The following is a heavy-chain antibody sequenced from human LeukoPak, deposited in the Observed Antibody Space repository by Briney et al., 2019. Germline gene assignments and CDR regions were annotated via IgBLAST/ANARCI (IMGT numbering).Heavy chain of an antibody. CDR1: GFTFDDYA. V-gene: IGHV3-43D*04. Sequence: PGGSLRLSCAASGFTFDDYAMHWVRQAPGKGLEWVSLISWDGGSTYYADSVKGRFTISRDNSKNSLYLQMNSLRAEDTALHYCAREWVVAASGYFDYWGQGTLVTVSS. J-gene: IGHJ4*02. D-gene: IGHD2-15*01. CDR2: ISWDGGST. CDR3: AREWVVAASGYFDY.